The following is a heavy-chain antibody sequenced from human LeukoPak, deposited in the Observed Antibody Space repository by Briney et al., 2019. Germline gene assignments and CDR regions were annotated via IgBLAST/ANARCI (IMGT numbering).Heavy chain of an antibody. CDR2: ITSNADSA. D-gene: IGHD5-12*01. CDR3: AKVNKGGYDSFDY. V-gene: IGHV3-64*01. CDR1: GFPFISHY. J-gene: IGHJ4*02. Sequence: GGSLRLSCAASGFPFISHYMHWVRQAPGKGLEYVSGITSNADSAHYANSVKDRFIISRDNSKNTLYLQMNSLRPEDTAVYYCAKVNKGGYDSFDYWGQGTLVTVSS.